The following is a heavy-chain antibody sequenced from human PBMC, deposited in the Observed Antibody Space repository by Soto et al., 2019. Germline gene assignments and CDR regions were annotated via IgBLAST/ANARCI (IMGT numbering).Heavy chain of an antibody. D-gene: IGHD3-3*01. Sequence: SETLSLTCTVSGGSISSFYWSWIRQPPGKGLEWIGYIYYSGSTNYNPSLKSRVTISVDTSKNQFSLKLSSVTAADTAVYYCARGLGSRFWGWLPEYNWFDPGAQGPRVPVSS. CDR2: IYYSGST. J-gene: IGHJ5*02. V-gene: IGHV4-59*01. CDR3: ARGLGSRFWGWLPEYNWFDP. CDR1: GGSISSFY.